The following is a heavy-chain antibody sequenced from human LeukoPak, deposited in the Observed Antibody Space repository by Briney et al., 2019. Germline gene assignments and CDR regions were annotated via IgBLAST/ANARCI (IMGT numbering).Heavy chain of an antibody. CDR3: AKAWSHGYGDHIDY. D-gene: IGHD4-17*01. CDR2: ISYDGSNK. V-gene: IGHV3-30*18. Sequence: GGSLRLSCAASGFTFIDYYMSWVRQAPGKGLEWVAVISYDGSNKYYADSVKGRFTISRDNSKNTLYLQMNSLRAEDTAVYYCAKAWSHGYGDHIDYWGQGTLVTVSS. J-gene: IGHJ4*02. CDR1: GFTFIDYY.